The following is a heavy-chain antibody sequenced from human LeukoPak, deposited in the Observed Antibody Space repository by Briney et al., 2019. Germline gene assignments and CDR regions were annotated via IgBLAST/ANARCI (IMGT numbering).Heavy chain of an antibody. V-gene: IGHV3-33*01. Sequence: GGSLRLSCAASGFTFSSYGMHWVRQAPGKGLEWVAVIWYDGSNKYYADSVKGRFTISRDNSKNTLYLQMNSLRAEDTAVYYCARGGLDYGYGAFDIWGQGTMVTVSS. J-gene: IGHJ3*02. CDR3: ARGGLDYGYGAFDI. CDR2: IWYDGSNK. D-gene: IGHD5-18*01. CDR1: GFTFSSYG.